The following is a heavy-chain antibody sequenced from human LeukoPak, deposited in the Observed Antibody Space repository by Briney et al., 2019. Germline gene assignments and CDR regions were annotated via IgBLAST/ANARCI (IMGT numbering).Heavy chain of an antibody. J-gene: IGHJ5*02. CDR2: INHSGST. V-gene: IGHV4-34*01. D-gene: IGHD3-10*01. CDR3: ARQIRMVRGVIIRRFDP. Sequence: SETLSLTCAVYGGSFSGYYWSWIRQPPGKGLEWIGEINHSGSTNYNPSLKSRVTISVDTSKNQFSLKLSSVTAADTAVYYCARQIRMVRGVIIRRFDPWGQGTLVTVSS. CDR1: GGSFSGYY.